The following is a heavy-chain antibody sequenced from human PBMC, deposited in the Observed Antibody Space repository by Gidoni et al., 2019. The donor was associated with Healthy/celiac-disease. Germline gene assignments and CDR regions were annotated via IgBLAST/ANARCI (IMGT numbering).Heavy chain of an antibody. D-gene: IGHD3-22*01. CDR1: GGSFSGYY. J-gene: IGHJ4*02. CDR3: ARGIPRKKTPYVTMIVVVSTYYFDY. V-gene: IGHV4-34*01. CDR2: INHSGST. Sequence: QVQLQQWGAGLLKPSETLSLTCAVYGGSFSGYYWSWIRQPPGKGLEWIGEINHSGSTNYNPSLKSRVTISVDTSKNQFSLKLSSVTAADTAVYYCARGIPRKKTPYVTMIVVVSTYYFDYWGQGTLVTVSS.